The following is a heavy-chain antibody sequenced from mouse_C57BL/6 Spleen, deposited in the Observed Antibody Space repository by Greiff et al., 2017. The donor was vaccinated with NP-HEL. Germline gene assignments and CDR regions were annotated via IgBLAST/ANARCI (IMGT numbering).Heavy chain of an antibody. CDR1: GYTFTSYG. CDR3: APDGYYVGSGYAMDY. V-gene: IGHV1-81*01. CDR2: IYPRSGNT. J-gene: IGHJ4*01. Sequence: QVQLKESGAELARPGASVKLSCKASGYTFTSYGISWVKQSTGQGLEWIGEIYPRSGNTYYNEKFKGKATLTADKSSSTAYMELRSLTSEDSAVYFCAPDGYYVGSGYAMDYWGQGTSVTVSS. D-gene: IGHD2-3*01.